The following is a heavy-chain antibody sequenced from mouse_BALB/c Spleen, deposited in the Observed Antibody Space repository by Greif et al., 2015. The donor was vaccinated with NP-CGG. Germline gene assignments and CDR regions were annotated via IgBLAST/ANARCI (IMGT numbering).Heavy chain of an antibody. V-gene: IGHV2-6-4*01. Sequence: VKVVESGPGLVAPSQSLSITCTVSGFSLSRYSVYWVRQPPGKGLAWLGMLWGGGSSDYNSALKSRLGISKDNSKSQLLVKMNKLETEDTAKYYCARNPRAYEGYYQLAYSGQGTLVTVS. J-gene: IGHJ3*01. D-gene: IGHD2-3*01. CDR1: GFSLSRYS. CDR3: ARNPRAYEGYYQLAY. CDR2: LWGGGSS.